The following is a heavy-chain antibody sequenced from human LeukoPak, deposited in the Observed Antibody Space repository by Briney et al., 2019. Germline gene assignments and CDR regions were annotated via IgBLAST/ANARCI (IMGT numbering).Heavy chain of an antibody. Sequence: GGALRLSCAVSGFIFKNYALHWVRQAPGTGLEGVSTVTGTGGNTYHADSVQGRFTLSRDNSQNMLYLEMHSLRAEDTAVYYCAKDKIARVGDQFFSPASHYHYGMDVWGKGATVTVSS. J-gene: IGHJ6*04. D-gene: IGHD3-10*01. CDR3: AKDKIARVGDQFFSPASHYHYGMDV. CDR2: VTGTGGNT. CDR1: GFIFKNYA. V-gene: IGHV3-23*01.